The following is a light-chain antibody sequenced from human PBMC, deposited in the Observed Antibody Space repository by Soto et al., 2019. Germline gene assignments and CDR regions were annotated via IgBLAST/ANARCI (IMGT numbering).Light chain of an antibody. CDR3: CSYAGRSTHVI. CDR1: SSDVGNYNL. Sequence: QSVLTQPASVSGSPGQSITISCTGTSSDVGNYNLVSWYQQHPGKAPRLMIYKDNKRPSGVSSRFSGSKSGNTASLTISGLRAEDEGDYYCCSYAGRSTHVIFGGGTQLTVL. V-gene: IGLV2-23*01. J-gene: IGLJ2*01. CDR2: KDN.